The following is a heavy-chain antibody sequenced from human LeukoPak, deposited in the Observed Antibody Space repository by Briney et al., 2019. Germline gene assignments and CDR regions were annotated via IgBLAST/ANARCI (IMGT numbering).Heavy chain of an antibody. Sequence: PGGSLRLSCAASGFTFTTYWMSWIRQAPGKGLEWVANINQDGTDKYYVDSVKGRFTFTRDNAQNSLYLQMSSLRVEDTAVYYCALSSIHKDYYFGMDVWGQGTTVTVSS. J-gene: IGHJ6*02. V-gene: IGHV3-7*03. D-gene: IGHD2-2*01. CDR1: GFTFTTYW. CDR3: ALSSIHKDYYFGMDV. CDR2: INQDGTDK.